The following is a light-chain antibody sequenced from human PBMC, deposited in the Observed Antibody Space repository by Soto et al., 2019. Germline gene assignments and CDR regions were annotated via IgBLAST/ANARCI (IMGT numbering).Light chain of an antibody. CDR2: AAS. Sequence: DIQMTQSQSSLSASVGDRAPITCRASQGISNYLAWFQQKPGKAPKSLIYAASSMQSGVPSKVSGSGSGTDCTLTISRLQPDDCATYSGQQYKSYAYTFGQGTKLEIK. J-gene: IGKJ2*01. V-gene: IGKV1-16*02. CDR1: QGISNY. CDR3: QQYKSYAYT.